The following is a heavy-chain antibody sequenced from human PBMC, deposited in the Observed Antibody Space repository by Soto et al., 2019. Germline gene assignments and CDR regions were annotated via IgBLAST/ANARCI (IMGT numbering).Heavy chain of an antibody. J-gene: IGHJ6*02. CDR2: IKQDGSEK. CDR1: GFTLSSYW. CDR3: ARDPNIVATMGSIYYYYGMDV. V-gene: IGHV3-7*01. Sequence: GGSLRLSCAASGFTLSSYWMSWVRQAPGKGLEWVANIKQDGSEKYYVDSVKGRFTISRDNAKNSLYLQMNSLRAEDTAVYYCARDPNIVATMGSIYYYYGMDVWGQGTTVTVSS. D-gene: IGHD5-12*01.